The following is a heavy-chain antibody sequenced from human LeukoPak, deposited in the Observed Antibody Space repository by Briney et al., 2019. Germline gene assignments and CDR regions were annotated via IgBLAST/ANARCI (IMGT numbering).Heavy chain of an antibody. CDR1: GYSFTSYW. CDR2: IYPGDSDT. D-gene: IGHD2-2*01. CDR3: ARFGVYCSSTSCWVDY. Sequence: GESLKISCKGSGYSFTSYWIGWVRQMPGKGLEWMGIIYPGDSDTRYSPSFQGQVTISADKSISTAYLQWSSLKASDTAMYYCARFGVYCSSTSCWVDYWSQGTLVTVSS. V-gene: IGHV5-51*01. J-gene: IGHJ4*02.